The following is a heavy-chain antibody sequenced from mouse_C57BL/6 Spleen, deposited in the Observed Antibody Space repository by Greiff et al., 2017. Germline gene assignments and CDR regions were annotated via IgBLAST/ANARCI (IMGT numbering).Heavy chain of an antibody. CDR3: ARGYGNYGGCDY. CDR1: GYTFTSYW. J-gene: IGHJ2*01. CDR2: IDPSDSYT. V-gene: IGHV1-69*01. Sequence: QVQLQQPGAELVMPGASVKLSCKASGYTFTSYWMNWVKQRPGQGLEWIGEIDPSDSYTNYNQKFKGKSTLTVDKSSSPAYMQLSSLTSEDSAVYYCARGYGNYGGCDYWGQGTTRTVSS. D-gene: IGHD2-1*01.